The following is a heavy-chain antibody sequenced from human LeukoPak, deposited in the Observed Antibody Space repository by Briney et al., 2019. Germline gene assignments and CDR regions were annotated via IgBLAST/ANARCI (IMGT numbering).Heavy chain of an antibody. CDR3: ARGRFNYGWGMDV. D-gene: IGHD5-18*01. J-gene: IGHJ6*02. V-gene: IGHV3-7*01. CDR1: GFTVSSNY. CDR2: IKQDGSEK. Sequence: GGSLRLSCAASGFTVSSNYMSWVRQAPGKGLEWVANIKQDGSEKYYVDSVKGRFTISRDNAKNSLYLQMNSLRAEDTAVYYCARGRFNYGWGMDVWGQGTTVIVSS.